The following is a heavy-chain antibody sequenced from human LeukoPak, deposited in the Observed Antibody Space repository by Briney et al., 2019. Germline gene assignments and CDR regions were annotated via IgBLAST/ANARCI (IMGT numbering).Heavy chain of an antibody. CDR2: IKQDGSEK. CDR1: GYTFSSYW. CDR3: AKDQVRGYSYGIKDY. Sequence: GGSLRLSCAASGYTFSSYWMSWVRQAPGKGLEWVANIKQDGSEKYYVDSVKGRFTISRDNAKNSLYLQMNSLRAEDTAVYYCAKDQVRGYSYGIKDYWGQGTLVTVSS. V-gene: IGHV3-7*01. J-gene: IGHJ4*02. D-gene: IGHD5-18*01.